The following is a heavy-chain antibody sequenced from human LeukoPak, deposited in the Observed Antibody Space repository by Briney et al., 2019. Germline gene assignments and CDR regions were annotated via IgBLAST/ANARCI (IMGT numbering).Heavy chain of an antibody. CDR3: AKGPRHYDSSGYYY. CDR2: ISWNSGSI. V-gene: IGHV3-9*01. D-gene: IGHD3-22*01. CDR1: GFTFDDYA. Sequence: GGSLRLSCAASGFTFDDYAMHWVRQAPGKGLEWVSGISWNSGSIGYADSVKGRFTISRDNAKNSLYLQMNSLRAEDTALYYCAKGPRHYDSSGYYYWGQGTLVTVSS. J-gene: IGHJ4*02.